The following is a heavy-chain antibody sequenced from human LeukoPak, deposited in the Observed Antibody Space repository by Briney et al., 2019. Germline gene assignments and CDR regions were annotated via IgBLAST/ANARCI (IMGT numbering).Heavy chain of an antibody. CDR3: ARHTPACSGGSCLFDY. Sequence: GESLKISCTGSGYSFTSYWIGWVRQMPGKGLEWMGIIYPGDSDTRYSPSFQGQVTISADKSISTAYLQWSSLKASDTAMYYCARHTPACSGGSCLFDYWGQGTLVTVSS. J-gene: IGHJ4*02. D-gene: IGHD2-15*01. CDR2: IYPGDSDT. V-gene: IGHV5-51*01. CDR1: GYSFTSYW.